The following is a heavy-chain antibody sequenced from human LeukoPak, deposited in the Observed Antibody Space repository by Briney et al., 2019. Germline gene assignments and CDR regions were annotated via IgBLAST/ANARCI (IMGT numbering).Heavy chain of an antibody. Sequence: SSETLSLTCTVSGGSISSYYWSWIRQPPGRGLGWIGYIYYSGSTNYNPSLKSRVTISVDTSKNQFSLKLSSVTAADTAVYYCARARAIFGVVIIPPYMDVWGKGTTVTVSS. CDR1: GGSISSYY. J-gene: IGHJ6*03. D-gene: IGHD3-3*01. CDR3: ARARAIFGVVIIPPYMDV. CDR2: IYYSGST. V-gene: IGHV4-59*01.